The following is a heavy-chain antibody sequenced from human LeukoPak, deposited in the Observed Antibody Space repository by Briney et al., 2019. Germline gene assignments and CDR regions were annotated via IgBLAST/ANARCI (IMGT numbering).Heavy chain of an antibody. D-gene: IGHD3-22*01. CDR1: GFTFSSSW. CDR2: IKQDGSEK. V-gene: IGHV3-7*01. J-gene: IGHJ4*02. Sequence: GGSLRLSCAASGFTFSSSWMNWVRQAPGKGLEWVADIKQDGSEKYYVDSVKGRFTISRDNAKNSLFLQMNSLRAGDTAVYYCARGDYYDRFFDYWGQGTLVTVSS. CDR3: ARGDYYDRFFDY.